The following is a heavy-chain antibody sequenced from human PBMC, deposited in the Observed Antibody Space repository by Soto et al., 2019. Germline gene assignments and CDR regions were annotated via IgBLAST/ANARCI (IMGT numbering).Heavy chain of an antibody. Sequence: QVQLVQSGAEEKKPGASVKVSCKASGYTFTSYAMHWVRQAPGQRLEWMGWINAGNGNTKYSQKFQGRVTITRDTSASTAYMELSSLRSEDTAVYYFARDPWNYVSGWFDPWGQGTLVTVSS. CDR1: GYTFTSYA. V-gene: IGHV1-3*05. CDR3: ARDPWNYVSGWFDP. CDR2: INAGNGNT. D-gene: IGHD1-7*01. J-gene: IGHJ5*02.